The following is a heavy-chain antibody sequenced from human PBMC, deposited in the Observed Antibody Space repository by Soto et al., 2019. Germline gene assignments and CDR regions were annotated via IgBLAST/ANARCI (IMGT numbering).Heavy chain of an antibody. CDR3: ARGKAFYCSGGSCYSKYYYYYYGMDV. V-gene: IGHV4-34*01. CDR1: GGSFSGYY. J-gene: IGHJ6*02. CDR2: INHSGST. D-gene: IGHD2-15*01. Sequence: QVQLQQWGAGLLKPSETLSLTCAVYGGSFSGYYWSWIRQPPGKGLEWIGEINHSGSTNYNPSLKSRVTISVDPFKNQFSLKLSSVTAADTAVYYCARGKAFYCSGGSCYSKYYYYYYGMDVWGQGTTVTVSS.